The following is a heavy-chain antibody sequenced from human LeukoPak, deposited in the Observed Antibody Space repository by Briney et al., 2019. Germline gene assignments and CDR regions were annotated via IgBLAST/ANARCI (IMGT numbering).Heavy chain of an antibody. Sequence: SQTLSLTCAISGDSVSTNTAAWNWIRQSPSRGLKWLGRTYYRSKWYTDYAVSVKSRITINPDTSKNQFSLQLNSVTPEDTAVYFCARDGWPAFDYWGQGTLVTVSS. CDR1: GDSVSTNTAA. V-gene: IGHV6-1*01. CDR2: TYYRSKWYT. D-gene: IGHD2-15*01. J-gene: IGHJ4*02. CDR3: ARDGWPAFDY.